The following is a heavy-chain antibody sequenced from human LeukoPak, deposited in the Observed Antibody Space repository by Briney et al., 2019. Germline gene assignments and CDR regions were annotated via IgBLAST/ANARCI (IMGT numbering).Heavy chain of an antibody. J-gene: IGHJ4*02. CDR2: IYYSGST. V-gene: IGHV4-59*01. CDR3: ARVSSYGYYFDY. Sequence: SETLSLTCTVSGGSISSYYWSWIRQPPGMGLEWIGYIYYSGSTNYNPALKSRVTISVDTSKNQFSLTLSSVTAADTAVYYCARVSSYGYYFDYWGQGTLVTVSS. D-gene: IGHD5-18*01. CDR1: GGSISSYY.